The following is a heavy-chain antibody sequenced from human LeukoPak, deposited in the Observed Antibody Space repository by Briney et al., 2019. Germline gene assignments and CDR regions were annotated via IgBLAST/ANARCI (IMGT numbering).Heavy chain of an antibody. CDR2: PIHSRTT. V-gene: IGHV4-34*12. Sequence: SETLSLTCAVYGGSFSGYYWSWIRQPPGKGLEWIGEPIHSRTTNYNPSLKSRVTISVDTSKNQFSLKLSSVTAADTAVYYCARDKVTAAARYYHYGMDVWGQGTTVTVSS. D-gene: IGHD6-13*01. CDR3: ARDKVTAAARYYHYGMDV. CDR1: GGSFSGYY. J-gene: IGHJ6*02.